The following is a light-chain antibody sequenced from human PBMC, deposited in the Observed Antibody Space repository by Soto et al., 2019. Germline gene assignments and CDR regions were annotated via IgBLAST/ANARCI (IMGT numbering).Light chain of an antibody. CDR3: QQRSTWPALT. J-gene: IGKJ4*01. CDR1: QSVSSN. V-gene: IGKV3-11*01. Sequence: EIVVTQSPGTLSVSPGERATLSCRASQSVSSNLAWYQQKPGQAPRLLIHDASTRATGIPARFRGSGSGTDFTLTISSLEPEDFGVYYCQQRSTWPALTFARGTKVDIK. CDR2: DAS.